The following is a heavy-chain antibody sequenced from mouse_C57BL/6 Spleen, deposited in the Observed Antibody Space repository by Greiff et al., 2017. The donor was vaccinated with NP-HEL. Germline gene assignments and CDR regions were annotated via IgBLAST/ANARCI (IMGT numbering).Heavy chain of an antibody. J-gene: IGHJ4*01. CDR2: IDPSDSET. CDR1: GYTFTSYW. CDR3: ARWGYGAFYAMDY. V-gene: IGHV1-52*01. Sequence: VQLQQPGAELVRPGSSVKLSCKASGYTFTSYWMHWVKQRPIQGLEWIGNIDPSDSETHYNQKFKDKATLTVDKSSSTAYMQLSSLTSEDSAVYYCARWGYGAFYAMDYWGQGTSVTVSS. D-gene: IGHD2-14*01.